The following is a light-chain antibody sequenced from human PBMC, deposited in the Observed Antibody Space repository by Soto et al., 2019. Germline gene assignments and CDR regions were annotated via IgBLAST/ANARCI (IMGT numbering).Light chain of an antibody. CDR3: HQYNNWPPWT. CDR1: QSVRTN. Sequence: EIVMSKSPVPLSVSPGERALFSCRASQSVRTNLAWYQQKPGQAPRLLIYRASTRAAGVPDRFSGTGSGTEFTLTISSLQSEDFAVYVCHQYNNWPPWTFGRGTKVDI. CDR2: RAS. V-gene: IGKV3-15*01. J-gene: IGKJ1*01.